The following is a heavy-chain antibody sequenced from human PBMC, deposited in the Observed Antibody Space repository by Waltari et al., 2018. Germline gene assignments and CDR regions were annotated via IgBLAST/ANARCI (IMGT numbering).Heavy chain of an antibody. J-gene: IGHJ6*02. D-gene: IGHD6-13*01. CDR1: GYTFTSYG. CDR2: ISAYNGNT. CDR3: ARSERDSSSWYLLYYYYGMDV. V-gene: IGHV1-18*01. Sequence: QQVQSGAEVKKPGASVKVSCKASGYTFTSYGISWVRQAPGQGLEWMGWISAYNGNTNYAQKLQGRVTMTTDTSTSTAYMELRSLRSDDTAVYYCARSERDSSSWYLLYYYYGMDVWGQGTTVTVSS.